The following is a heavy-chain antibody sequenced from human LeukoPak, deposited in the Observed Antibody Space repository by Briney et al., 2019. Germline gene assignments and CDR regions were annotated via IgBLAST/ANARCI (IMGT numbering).Heavy chain of an antibody. Sequence: PSETLSLTCTVSGGSISSGGYYWSWIRQHPGKGLEWIGYIYYSGSTYYNPSLKSRVTISVDTSKNQFSLKLSSVTAADTAVYYCARGPRVGVVIISPPGYMDVWGKGTTVTVSS. J-gene: IGHJ6*03. V-gene: IGHV4-31*03. D-gene: IGHD3-3*01. CDR3: ARGPRVGVVIISPPGYMDV. CDR1: GGSISSGGYY. CDR2: IYYSGST.